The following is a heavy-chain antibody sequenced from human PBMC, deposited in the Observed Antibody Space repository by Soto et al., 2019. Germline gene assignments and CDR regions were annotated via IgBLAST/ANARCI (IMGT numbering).Heavy chain of an antibody. J-gene: IGHJ4*01. CDR3: AADLPDWGAYAFDY. V-gene: IGHV3-23*01. Sequence: GGSLRLSCAASGFTFSSYAMSWVRQAPGKGLEWVSAISGSGGSTYYAAPVKGRFTISRDASQNTVYLQMNSLRADDTAVYYCAADLPDWGAYAFDYWGHGTQVTVSS. CDR2: ISGSGGST. D-gene: IGHD3-16*01. CDR1: GFTFSSYA.